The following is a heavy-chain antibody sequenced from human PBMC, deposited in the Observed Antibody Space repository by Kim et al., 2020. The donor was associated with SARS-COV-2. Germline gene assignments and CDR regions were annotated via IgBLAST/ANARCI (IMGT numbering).Heavy chain of an antibody. CDR1: GGTFSSYA. Sequence: SVKVSCKASGGTFSSYAISWVRQAPGQGLEWMGGIIPIFGTANYAQKFQGRVTITADESTSTAYMELSSLRSEDTAVYYCARVGGRSGWYGRYYGMDVWGQGTTVTVSS. V-gene: IGHV1-69*13. J-gene: IGHJ6*02. D-gene: IGHD6-19*01. CDR3: ARVGGRSGWYGRYYGMDV. CDR2: IIPIFGTA.